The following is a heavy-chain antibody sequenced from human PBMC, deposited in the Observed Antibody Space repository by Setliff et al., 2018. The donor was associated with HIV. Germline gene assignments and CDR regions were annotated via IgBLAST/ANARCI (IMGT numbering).Heavy chain of an antibody. D-gene: IGHD2-15*01. CDR3: ARGSCRGCYHSDY. CDR2: INAGDDNT. J-gene: IGHJ4*02. V-gene: IGHV1-3*01. Sequence: GASVKVSCKACGYNFSTNAIHWVREVPGQRLEWMGYINAGDDNTRYSEKFQGRVTITRDTSANTAYMELSSLRSEDTAVYYCARGSCRGCYHSDYWGLGTLVTVSS. CDR1: GYNFSTNA.